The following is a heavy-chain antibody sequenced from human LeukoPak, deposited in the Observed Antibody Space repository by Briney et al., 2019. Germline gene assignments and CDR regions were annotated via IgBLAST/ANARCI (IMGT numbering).Heavy chain of an antibody. J-gene: IGHJ5*02. V-gene: IGHV3-7*02. CDR2: IKEGGSAK. CDR1: GFTFSNYC. D-gene: IGHD1-1*01. CDR3: ARAAGRGWNDVGWFDP. Sequence: GGSLRLSCAAAGFTFSNYCMAWVRQAPGKGLEWVANIKEGGSAKYYVDSVRGRFTISRDNAKNSLYLQMNSLRAEDTAVYYCARAAGRGWNDVGWFDPWGQGTLVTVSS.